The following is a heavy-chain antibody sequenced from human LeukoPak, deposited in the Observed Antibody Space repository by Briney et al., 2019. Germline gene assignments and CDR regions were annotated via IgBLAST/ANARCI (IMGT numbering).Heavy chain of an antibody. Sequence: PSETLSLTCAVYGGSFSGYYWSWIRQPPGKGLEWIGEINHSGSTNYNPSLKSRVTISVDTSKNQFSLKLSSVTAADTAVYYCASAHYYYYGMDVWGQGTTVTVSS. J-gene: IGHJ6*02. CDR2: INHSGST. V-gene: IGHV4-34*01. CDR1: GGSFSGYY. CDR3: ASAHYYYYGMDV.